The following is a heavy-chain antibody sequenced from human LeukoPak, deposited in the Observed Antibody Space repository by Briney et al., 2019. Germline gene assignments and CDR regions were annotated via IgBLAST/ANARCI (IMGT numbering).Heavy chain of an antibody. CDR2: ISYDGSNK. CDR1: GFTFSSYG. J-gene: IGHJ4*02. Sequence: GGSLRLSCAASGFTFSSYGMHWVRQAPGKGLEWVAVISYDGSNKYYADSVKGRFTISRDNSKNTLYLQMNSLRAEDTAVYYCAKGLKYYDILTGYYTGGGFDYWGQGTLVTVSS. D-gene: IGHD3-9*01. V-gene: IGHV3-30*18. CDR3: AKGLKYYDILTGYYTGGGFDY.